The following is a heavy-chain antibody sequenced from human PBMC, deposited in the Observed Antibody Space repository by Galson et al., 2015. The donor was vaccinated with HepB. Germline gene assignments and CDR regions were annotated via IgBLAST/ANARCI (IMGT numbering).Heavy chain of an antibody. Sequence: SVKVSCKVSGYTLTELSMHWVRQAPGKGLEWMGGFDPEDGETIYAQKFQGRVTMTEDTSTDTAYMELSSLRSEDTAVYYCATDLPSGSHTRYYGMDVWGQGTTVTVSS. J-gene: IGHJ6*02. CDR3: ATDLPSGSHTRYYGMDV. D-gene: IGHD1-26*01. CDR1: GYTLTELS. CDR2: FDPEDGET. V-gene: IGHV1-24*01.